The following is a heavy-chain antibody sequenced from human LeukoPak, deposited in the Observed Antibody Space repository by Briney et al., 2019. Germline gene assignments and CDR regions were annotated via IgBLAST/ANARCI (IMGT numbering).Heavy chain of an antibody. CDR1: GFTFSSYA. CDR2: ISGSGGST. J-gene: IGHJ4*02. D-gene: IGHD3-22*01. V-gene: IGHV3-23*01. Sequence: GGSLRLSCAASGFTFSSYAMSWVRQAPGKGLEWVSAISGSGGSTYYADSVKGRFTISRDNSKNTLYLQMNSLRVEDTAVYYCAKDNYDSSGYYVYWGQGTLVTVSS. CDR3: AKDNYDSSGYYVY.